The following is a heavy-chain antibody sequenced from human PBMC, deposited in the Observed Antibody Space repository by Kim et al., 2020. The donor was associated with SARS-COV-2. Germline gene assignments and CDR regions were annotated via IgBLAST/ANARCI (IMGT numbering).Heavy chain of an antibody. CDR3: VSHNSGSYPDAFDI. Sequence: ADSVKGLITVSRDNAKHTLYLQMNSLSAEDTAVYFCVSHNSGSYPDAFDIWGQGTMVTVSS. D-gene: IGHD1-26*01. J-gene: IGHJ3*02. V-gene: IGHV3-74*01.